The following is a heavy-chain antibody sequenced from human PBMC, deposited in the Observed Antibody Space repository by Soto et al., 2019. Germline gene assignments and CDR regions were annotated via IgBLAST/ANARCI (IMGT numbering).Heavy chain of an antibody. D-gene: IGHD3-22*01. CDR3: ATHDHYYYDSSGYYPISDAFDI. CDR2: ISGSGGST. V-gene: IGHV3-23*01. Sequence: EVQLLESGGGLVQPGGSLRLSCAASGFTFSSYAMSWVRQAPGKGLEWVSAISGSGGSTYYADSVKGRFTISRDNSKNTLYLQMNSLRAEDTAVYYCATHDHYYYDSSGYYPISDAFDIWGQGTMVTVSS. J-gene: IGHJ3*02. CDR1: GFTFSSYA.